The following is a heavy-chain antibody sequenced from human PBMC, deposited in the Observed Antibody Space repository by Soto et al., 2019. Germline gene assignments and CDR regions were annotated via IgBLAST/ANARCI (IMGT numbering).Heavy chain of an antibody. CDR1: GFTFSAYW. D-gene: IGHD1-1*01. CDR2: ISDDGSTA. CDR3: ARGPRVSSTGTGAH. J-gene: IGHJ4*02. Sequence: HPGGSLRLSCSVSGFTFSAYWMHWVRQVPGKGLTWVSRISDDGSTATYADSVKGRFVISRDNAKNSLYLEMNTLRADDSGLYYCARGPRVSSTGTGAHWGRGTLVTVS. V-gene: IGHV3-74*01.